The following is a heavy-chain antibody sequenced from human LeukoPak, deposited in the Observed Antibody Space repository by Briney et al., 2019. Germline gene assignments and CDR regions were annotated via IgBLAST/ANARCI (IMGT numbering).Heavy chain of an antibody. D-gene: IGHD3-10*01. CDR1: GGSISSYY. V-gene: IGHV4-59*01. J-gene: IGHJ4*02. CDR2: IYYSGST. CDR3: AILSFTTVRGIHFDY. Sequence: SETLSLTCTVSGGSISSYYWSWIRQPPGKGLEWIGYIYYSGSTNYNPSLKSRVTISVDTSKNQFSLKLSSVTAADTAVYYCAILSFTTVRGIHFDYWGQGTLVTVSS.